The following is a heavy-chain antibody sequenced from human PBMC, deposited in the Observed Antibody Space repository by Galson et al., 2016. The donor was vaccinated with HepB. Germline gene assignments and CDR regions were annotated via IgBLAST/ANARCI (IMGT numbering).Heavy chain of an antibody. V-gene: IGHV3-33*06. J-gene: IGHJ4*02. CDR2: IWYDGTTK. Sequence: SLRLSCAASGFTFSRKGMHWVRQPPGKGLEWMAVIWYDGTTKSYAESVKGRLIISRDNSKNTLYLQINGVRAEDTAIYYCAKDVVLGSGWWSLDSWGQGALVTVSS. D-gene: IGHD6-19*01. CDR3: AKDVVLGSGWWSLDS. CDR1: GFTFSRKG.